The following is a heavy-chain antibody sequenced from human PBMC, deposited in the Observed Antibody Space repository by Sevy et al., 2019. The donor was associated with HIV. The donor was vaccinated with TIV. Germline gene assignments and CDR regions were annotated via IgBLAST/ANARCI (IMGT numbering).Heavy chain of an antibody. Sequence: ASLKVSCKVSGYTLTELSMHWVRQAPGKGLEWMGGFDPEDGETIYAQKFQGRVTMTEDTSTDTAYMELSSLRSEDTAVYYCAVGNYYDSWVCLDWGQGTLVTVSS. D-gene: IGHD3-22*01. J-gene: IGHJ4*02. CDR1: GYTLTELS. V-gene: IGHV1-24*01. CDR2: FDPEDGET. CDR3: AVGNYYDSWVCLD.